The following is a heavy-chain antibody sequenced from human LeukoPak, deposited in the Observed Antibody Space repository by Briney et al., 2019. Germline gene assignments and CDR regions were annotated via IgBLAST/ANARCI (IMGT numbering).Heavy chain of an antibody. Sequence: GGSLRLSCAASGFTVSSNYMSWVRQAPGKGLEWVAVVSCGGSNNYAASLKDGFTISRDNSKNTLYLQMNSLRAEDTAVYYCAREWGRGSSSDYWGQGTLVTVSS. CDR2: VSCGGSN. CDR1: GFTVSSNY. CDR3: AREWGRGSSSDY. J-gene: IGHJ4*02. D-gene: IGHD3-16*01. V-gene: IGHV3-53*01.